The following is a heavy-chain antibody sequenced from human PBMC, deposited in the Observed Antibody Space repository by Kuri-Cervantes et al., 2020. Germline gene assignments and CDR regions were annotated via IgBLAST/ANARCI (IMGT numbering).Heavy chain of an antibody. CDR2: ITPIFGTA. Sequence: SVKVSCKASGGTFSSYAISWVRQAPGQGLEWMGGITPIFGTANYAQKFQGRVTITADESTSTAYMELSSLRSEDTAVYYCASTAPRQQPYSPLDYWGQGTLVTVSS. J-gene: IGHJ4*02. CDR3: ASTAPRQQPYSPLDY. D-gene: IGHD6-13*01. CDR1: GGTFSSYA. V-gene: IGHV1-69*13.